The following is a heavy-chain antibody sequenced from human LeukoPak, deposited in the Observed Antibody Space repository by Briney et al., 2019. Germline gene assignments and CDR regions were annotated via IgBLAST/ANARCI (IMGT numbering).Heavy chain of an antibody. V-gene: IGHV3-30*09. D-gene: IGHD5-24*01. CDR1: GFTISRYA. J-gene: IGHJ4*02. CDR2: ISYDGINK. Sequence: PGRSLRLSCAASGFTISRYAMHWVRQAPGKGLEWVAVISYDGINKYYADSVKGRFAISRDNSKNTLYLQMNSLRAEDTAVYFCTRVTDGEPPFDYWGQGTLVTVSS. CDR3: TRVTDGEPPFDY.